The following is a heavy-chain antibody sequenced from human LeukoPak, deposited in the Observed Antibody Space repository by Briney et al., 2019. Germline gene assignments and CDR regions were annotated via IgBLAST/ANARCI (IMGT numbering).Heavy chain of an antibody. CDR1: GYTFTSYG. CDR2: ISAYNGNT. D-gene: IGHD3-22*01. J-gene: IGHJ4*02. CDR3: ARSDYYDSSGYPFDY. Sequence: ASVKVSCKASGYTFTSYGISWVRQAPGQGLEWIGWISAYNGNTNYAQKLQGRVTMTTDTSTSTAYMELRSLRSDDTAVYYCARSDYYDSSGYPFDYWGQGTLVTVSS. V-gene: IGHV1-18*01.